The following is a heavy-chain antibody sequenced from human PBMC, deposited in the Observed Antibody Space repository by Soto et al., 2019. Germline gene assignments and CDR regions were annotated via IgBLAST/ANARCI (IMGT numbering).Heavy chain of an antibody. D-gene: IGHD3-10*01. J-gene: IGHJ4*02. CDR2: ISSNGGSI. CDR1: GFAFYGFA. Sequence: RGSLRLSCSAAGFAFYGFAMHWVRQAPGKGLEYVAAISSNGGSIYYVDSVKGRFTISRDNSKSTLYLQMSSLRPEDTAVYYCVKGYGSGTYYVEYFDYWGQGTLVTVYS. V-gene: IGHV3-64D*06. CDR3: VKGYGSGTYYVEYFDY.